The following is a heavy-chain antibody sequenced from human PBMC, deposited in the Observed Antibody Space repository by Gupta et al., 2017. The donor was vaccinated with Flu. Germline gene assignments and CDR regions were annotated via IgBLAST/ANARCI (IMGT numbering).Heavy chain of an antibody. CDR1: GYSFTSFW. CDR3: ASTSYYGGNSGWYFDL. V-gene: IGHV5-10-1*01. D-gene: IGHD4-23*01. Sequence: EEQLVQSGAEVKKPGESLRISREGSGYSFTSFWISWVRQMPGEGLEWMGRIDPSSSYTIYSPSFEGLVTISTDKSINTAYLQWSSLKASDTAIYYCASTSYYGGNSGWYFDLWGRGTLVTVSS. CDR2: IDPSSSYT. J-gene: IGHJ2*01.